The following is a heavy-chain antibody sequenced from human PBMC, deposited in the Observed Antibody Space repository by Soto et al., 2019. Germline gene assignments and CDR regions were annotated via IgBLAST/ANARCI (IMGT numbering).Heavy chain of an antibody. J-gene: IGHJ4*02. CDR1: GFTFRNFV. V-gene: IGHV3-23*01. CDR2: IRGTGGET. CDR3: AQDRGWGVVSPSHDY. Sequence: EVELLESGGGIVQPGGSLRVSCVASGFTFRNFVMSWVRQAPGKGLEWVSAIRGTGGETFYADSVKGRFPISRDNSKNTLYRQMNSLRDEDTALYFCAQDRGWGVVSPSHDYWGQGTRVTVSS. D-gene: IGHD2-21*01.